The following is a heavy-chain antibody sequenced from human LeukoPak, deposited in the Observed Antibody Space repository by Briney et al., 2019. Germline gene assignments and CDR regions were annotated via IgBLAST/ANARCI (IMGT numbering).Heavy chain of an antibody. J-gene: IGHJ4*02. CDR2: IWYDGSNK. D-gene: IGHD3-9*01. CDR3: ASGLRYFDWLLPAFDY. V-gene: IGHV3-33*01. Sequence: GRSLRLSCAAPGFTFSSYGMHWVRQAPGKGLEWVAVIWYDGSNKYYADSVKGRFTISRDNSKNTLYLQMNSLRAEDTAVYYCASGLRYFDWLLPAFDYWGQGTLVTVSS. CDR1: GFTFSSYG.